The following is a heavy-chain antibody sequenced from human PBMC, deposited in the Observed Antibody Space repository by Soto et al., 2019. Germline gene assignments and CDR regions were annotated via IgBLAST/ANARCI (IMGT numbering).Heavy chain of an antibody. CDR1: GFTFSSYS. CDR2: ISSSSSYI. D-gene: IGHD5-12*01. CDR3: AREEVNSGYEPDYYYYGMDV. Sequence: PGGSLRLSCAASGFTFSSYSMNWVRQAPGKGLEWVSSISSSSSYIYYADSVKGRFTISRDNAKNPLYLQMNSLRAEDTAVYYCAREEVNSGYEPDYYYYGMDVWGQGTTVTVSS. J-gene: IGHJ6*02. V-gene: IGHV3-21*01.